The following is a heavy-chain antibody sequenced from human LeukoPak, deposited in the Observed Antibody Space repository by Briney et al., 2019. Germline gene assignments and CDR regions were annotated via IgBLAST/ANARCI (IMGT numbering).Heavy chain of an antibody. J-gene: IGHJ4*02. CDR1: GGSISSGSYY. CDR2: INHSGST. CDR3: AGEMIYCGGDCYSGYFDY. V-gene: IGHV4-39*07. Sequence: SQTLSLTCTVSGGSISSGSYYWSWIRQPPGKGLEWIGEINHSGSTNYNPSLKSRVTISVDTSKNQFSLKLSSVTAADTAVYYCAGEMIYCGGDCYSGYFDYWGQGTLVTVSS. D-gene: IGHD2-21*02.